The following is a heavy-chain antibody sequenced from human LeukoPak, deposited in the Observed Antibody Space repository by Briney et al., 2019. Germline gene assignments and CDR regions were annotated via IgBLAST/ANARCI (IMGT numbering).Heavy chain of an antibody. V-gene: IGHV4-61*02. D-gene: IGHD5-24*01. Sequence: SQTLSLTCTVSGGSISSGSYYWSWIRQPAGKGLEWIGRIYTSGSTNYNPSLKGRVTISVDTSKNQFSLKLSSVTAADTAVYYCARWGDGYNSSPDYWGQGTLVTVSS. CDR3: ARWGDGYNSSPDY. CDR2: IYTSGST. CDR1: GGSISSGSYY. J-gene: IGHJ4*02.